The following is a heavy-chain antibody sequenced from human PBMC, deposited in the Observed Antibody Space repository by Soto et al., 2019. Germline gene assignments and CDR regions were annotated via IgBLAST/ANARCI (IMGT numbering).Heavy chain of an antibody. CDR1: GYSFTSYW. Sequence: EVQLVQSGAEVKKPGESLKISCKGSGYSFTSYWIGWVRQMPGKGLEWMGIIYPGDSDTRYSPSFQGQVTISADKSISTAYLQCSSLKASDTAMYYCARLEYCSSTTCLNWFDPWGQGTLVSVSS. D-gene: IGHD2-2*01. J-gene: IGHJ5*02. CDR2: IYPGDSDT. CDR3: ARLEYCSSTTCLNWFDP. V-gene: IGHV5-51*01.